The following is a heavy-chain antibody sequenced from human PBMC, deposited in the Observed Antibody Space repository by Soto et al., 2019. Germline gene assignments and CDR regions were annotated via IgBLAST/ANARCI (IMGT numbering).Heavy chain of an antibody. D-gene: IGHD3-10*01. CDR1: GYTFTGYY. CDR3: AREGMAYYYGSGSFIDY. J-gene: IGHJ4*02. CDR2: INPNSGGT. Sequence: QVQLVQSGAEVKKPGASVKVSCKASGYTFTGYYMHWVRQAPGQGLEWMGWINPNSGGTNYAQKFQGRVTMTRDTSINTAYMELSRLRSDDTAVYYCAREGMAYYYGSGSFIDYWGQGTLVTVSS. V-gene: IGHV1-2*02.